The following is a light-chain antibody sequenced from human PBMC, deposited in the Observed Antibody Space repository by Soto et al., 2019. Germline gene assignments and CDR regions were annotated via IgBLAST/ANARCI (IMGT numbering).Light chain of an antibody. CDR1: SSDVGGYNY. V-gene: IGLV2-8*01. CDR2: EVS. CDR3: SSFAGNNNLL. Sequence: QSALTQPPSATGSLGQSVTISCTGTSSDVGGYNYVSWYQQHPGKAPKLMISEVSKRPSGVPDRFSGSKSGNTASLTVSGLQAEEVADYYCSSFAGNNNLLFGGGTKLTVL. J-gene: IGLJ2*01.